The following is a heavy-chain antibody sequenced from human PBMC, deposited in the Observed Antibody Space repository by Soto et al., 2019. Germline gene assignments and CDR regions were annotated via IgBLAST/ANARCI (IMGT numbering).Heavy chain of an antibody. D-gene: IGHD3-22*01. Sequence: PGGSLRPSCAASGFTFSSYGMHWVRQAPGKGLEWVAVISYDGSNKYYADSVKGRFTISRDNSKNTLYLQMNSLRAEDTAVYYCARDREYYYDSSGYLDNWFDPWGQGTLVTVSS. CDR1: GFTFSSYG. V-gene: IGHV3-30*03. CDR2: ISYDGSNK. CDR3: ARDREYYYDSSGYLDNWFDP. J-gene: IGHJ5*02.